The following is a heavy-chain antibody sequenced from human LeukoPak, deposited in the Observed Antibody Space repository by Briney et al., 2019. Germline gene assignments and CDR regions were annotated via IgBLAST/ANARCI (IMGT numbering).Heavy chain of an antibody. D-gene: IGHD3-10*01. J-gene: IGHJ6*03. CDR1: GGSIRSHY. Sequence: PSETLSLTCTVSGGSIRSHYWSWIRQPPGKGLEWIGYIYYSGSTNYNPSLKSRVTISLDTSKNQFSLKLSSVTAADTAVYYCAREGTDQYYYYYMDVWGKGTTATVSS. CDR3: AREGTDQYYYYYMDV. CDR2: IYYSGST. V-gene: IGHV4-59*11.